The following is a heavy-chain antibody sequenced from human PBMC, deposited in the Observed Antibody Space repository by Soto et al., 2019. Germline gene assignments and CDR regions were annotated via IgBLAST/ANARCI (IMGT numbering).Heavy chain of an antibody. D-gene: IGHD6-13*01. CDR2: ISYDGSNK. J-gene: IGHJ6*02. CDR3: VKDLFTIAAAGQRIYGMDV. Sequence: PGGSLRLSCAASGFTFSSYGMHWVRQAPGKGLEWVAVISYDGSNKYYADSVKGRFTISRDNSKNTLYLQMNSLRAEDTAVYYCVKDLFTIAAAGQRIYGMDVWGQGTTVTVSS. CDR1: GFTFSSYG. V-gene: IGHV3-30*18.